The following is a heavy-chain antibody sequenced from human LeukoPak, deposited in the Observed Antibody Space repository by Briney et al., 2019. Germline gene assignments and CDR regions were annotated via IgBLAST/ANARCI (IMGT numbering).Heavy chain of an antibody. J-gene: IGHJ4*02. CDR2: IYPGDSDT. CDR1: GYSFSSYW. D-gene: IGHD1-26*01. CDR3: ARGGIVGSAFDY. Sequence: GGSLQISCQGSGYSFSSYWIGWGRPMPGKGVEWMGIIYPGDSDTRYSPSFQGEVTISADNFISTAYLQWSSLKASNTAMYYCARGGIVGSAFDYWGQGTLVTVSS. V-gene: IGHV5-51*01.